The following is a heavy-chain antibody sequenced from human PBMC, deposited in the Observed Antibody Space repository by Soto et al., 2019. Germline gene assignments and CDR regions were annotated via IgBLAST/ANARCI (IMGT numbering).Heavy chain of an antibody. J-gene: IGHJ5*02. Sequence: QVQLQESGPRLVKPSGTLSLTCAVYGGSLSSCNWWSWVRQPPGKGLEWIGEIYRYGSTSYNPSLKRRGTFAVDKSKNQISLKMTSLTAADTAVYFCSGGGRPGQIDWFDPWGQGILVTVSS. CDR2: IYRYGST. D-gene: IGHD2-21*01. CDR3: SGGGRPGQIDWFDP. V-gene: IGHV4-4*02. CDR1: GGSLSSCNW.